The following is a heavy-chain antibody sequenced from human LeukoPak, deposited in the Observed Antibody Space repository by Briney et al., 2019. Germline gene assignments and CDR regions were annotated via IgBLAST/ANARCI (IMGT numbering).Heavy chain of an antibody. V-gene: IGHV3-23*01. Sequence: GGSLRLSCAASGFTFSTYAMSWVRQAPGKGLEWVSAISGGGGDIYYADSVKGRFTISRDNSKNPLYLQMNSLRAEDTAVYYCERSYVGADRYFDYWGQGTLVTVSS. J-gene: IGHJ4*02. D-gene: IGHD1-26*01. CDR3: ERSYVGADRYFDY. CDR1: GFTFSTYA. CDR2: ISGGGGDI.